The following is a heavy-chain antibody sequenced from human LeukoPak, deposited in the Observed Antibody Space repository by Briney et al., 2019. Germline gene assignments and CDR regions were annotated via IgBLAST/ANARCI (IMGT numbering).Heavy chain of an antibody. J-gene: IGHJ2*01. CDR3: AKDRRIAVAGNRSWYFDL. V-gene: IGHV3-23*01. CDR2: ISGSGGST. Sequence: PGGSLRLSCAASGFTFSSYAMSWVRPPPRKGLAWVSAISGSGGSTYYPDSVKGRFTISRDNSTNPLYLQRNSLRAEDTAVYYCAKDRRIAVAGNRSWYFDLWGRGTLVTVSS. D-gene: IGHD6-19*01. CDR1: GFTFSSYA.